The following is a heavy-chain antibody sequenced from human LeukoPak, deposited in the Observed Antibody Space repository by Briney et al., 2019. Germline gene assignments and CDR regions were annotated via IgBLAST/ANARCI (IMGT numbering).Heavy chain of an antibody. CDR1: GFTFSSYW. CDR2: IVGGDGGT. J-gene: IGHJ6*03. V-gene: IGHV3-23*01. Sequence: GGSLRLSRAASGFTFSSYWMSWVRQAPGKGLEWVSGIVGGDGGTYYADSVKGRFIISRDNSKNTLYVQMNSLRAEDTAVYYCARGALYHMDVWGKGTTVTISS. CDR3: ARGALYHMDV.